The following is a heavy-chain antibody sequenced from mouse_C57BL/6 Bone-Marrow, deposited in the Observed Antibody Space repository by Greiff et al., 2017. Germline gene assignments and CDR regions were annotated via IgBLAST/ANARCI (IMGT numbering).Heavy chain of an antibody. D-gene: IGHD2-1*01. Sequence: QVQLQQPGAELVMPGASVKLSCKASGYTFTSYWMHWVKQRPGQGLEWIGEIDPSDSYTNYNQKFKGKSTLTVDKSSSTAYMQLSSLTSEDSGVYYCARDPLYYGNLYYAMDYWGQGTSVTVSS. CDR1: GYTFTSYW. CDR2: IDPSDSYT. V-gene: IGHV1-69*01. J-gene: IGHJ4*01. CDR3: ARDPLYYGNLYYAMDY.